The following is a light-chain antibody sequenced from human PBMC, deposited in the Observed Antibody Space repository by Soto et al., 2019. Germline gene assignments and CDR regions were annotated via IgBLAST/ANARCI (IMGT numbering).Light chain of an antibody. J-gene: IGKJ1*01. CDR3: QHYNDWRWT. Sequence: EIVMTQSPATLSVSPGEGATLSCRASQSISSKLAWYQQKPGQAPRLLIYAASIRATGVPARFSGSGSGTEFTLTISSLQSEDLAVYYCQHYNDWRWTFGQGTKVEIK. CDR1: QSISSK. CDR2: AAS. V-gene: IGKV3-15*01.